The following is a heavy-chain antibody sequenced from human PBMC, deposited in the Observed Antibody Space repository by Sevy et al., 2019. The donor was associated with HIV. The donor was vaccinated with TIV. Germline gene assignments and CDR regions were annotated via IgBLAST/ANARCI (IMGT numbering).Heavy chain of an antibody. CDR2: TYYRSKWYS. V-gene: IGHV6-1*01. CDR1: GDSISSNSAI. CDR3: ARSGSGFSAGNFDS. Sequence: SQTLSLTCDISGDSISSNSAIWNWIRQSPSRGLEWLGRTYYRSKWYSDSAVSVKGRLTVSPDTSMNQFSLRLNFVTPEDTALYFCARSGSGFSAGNFDSWGQGTLVTVSS. D-gene: IGHD3-3*01. J-gene: IGHJ4*02.